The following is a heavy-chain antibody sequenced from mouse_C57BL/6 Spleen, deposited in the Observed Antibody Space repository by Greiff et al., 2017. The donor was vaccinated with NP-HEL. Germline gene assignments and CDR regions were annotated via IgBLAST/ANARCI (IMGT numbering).Heavy chain of an antibody. CDR3: AGYDYDYAMDY. D-gene: IGHD2-4*01. V-gene: IGHV1-81*01. J-gene: IGHJ4*01. CDR2: IYPRSGNT. CDR1: GYTFTSYG. Sequence: VQGVESGAELARPGASVKLSCKASGYTFTSYGISWVKQRTGQGLEWIGEIYPRSGNTYYNEKFKGKATLTADKSSSTAYMELRSLTSEDSAVYFCAGYDYDYAMDYWGQGTSVTVSS.